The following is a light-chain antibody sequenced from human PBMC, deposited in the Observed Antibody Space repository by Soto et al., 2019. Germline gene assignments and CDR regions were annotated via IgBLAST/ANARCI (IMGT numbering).Light chain of an antibody. CDR2: EVS. CDR1: SSDVGGYNY. J-gene: IGLJ1*01. V-gene: IGLV2-14*01. Sequence: QSALTQPASVSGSPGQSITISCTGTSSDVGGYNYVSWYQQYPGKAPKLMIYEVSNRPSGVSNHFSASKSGNTASLTISGLQAEDEADYYCSSYTSGSALYVFGTGTKVTVL. CDR3: SSYTSGSALYV.